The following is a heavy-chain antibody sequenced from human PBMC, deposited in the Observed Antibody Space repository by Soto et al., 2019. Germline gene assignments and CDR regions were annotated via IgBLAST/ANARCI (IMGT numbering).Heavy chain of an antibody. CDR2: IIPILGIA. CDR1: GGTFSSYT. J-gene: IGHJ5*01. Sequence: SLKVSCKASGGTFSSYTISWVRQAPGQGLEWRGRIIPILGIANYAQKWQGRVTITADKTTSTAYMELSSLRSEATAVYYCAREIAAIPGWFDSWGQGTLVTVYS. V-gene: IGHV1-69*04. CDR3: AREIAAIPGWFDS. D-gene: IGHD5-18*01.